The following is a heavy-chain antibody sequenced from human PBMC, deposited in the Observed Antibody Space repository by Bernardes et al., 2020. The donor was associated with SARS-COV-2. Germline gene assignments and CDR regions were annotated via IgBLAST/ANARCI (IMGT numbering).Heavy chain of an antibody. CDR2: IYSRGHS. V-gene: IGHV4-39*01. CDR1: GGPISSSNYY. CDR3: AGSSCGIDCYIGGLRSGDYGMDV. Sequence: SETLSLTCTVSGGPISSSNYYWGLIRQAPGKGLEWIGSIYSRGHSYYSPSLQSRVTESVDTSMNLFSLRLSFVTAADTAVYYCAGSSCGIDCYIGGLRSGDYGMDVWGQGITLTVSS. D-gene: IGHD2-21*02. J-gene: IGHJ6*02.